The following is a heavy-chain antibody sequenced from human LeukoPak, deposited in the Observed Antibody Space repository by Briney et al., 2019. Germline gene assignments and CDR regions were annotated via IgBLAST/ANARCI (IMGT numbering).Heavy chain of an antibody. D-gene: IGHD3-22*01. CDR2: MYFSGNT. CDR3: ARAQGRGYYYGKGPSLFDY. V-gene: IGHV4-4*07. CDR1: GGSISSFF. Sequence: SETLSLTCTVSGGSISSFFWSWIRQPAGKGLEWIGRMYFSGNTNYNPSLKSRVTMSVDTSNNQFSLKLSSVTAADTAVYYCARAQGRGYYYGKGPSLFDYWGQGTLVTVSS. J-gene: IGHJ4*02.